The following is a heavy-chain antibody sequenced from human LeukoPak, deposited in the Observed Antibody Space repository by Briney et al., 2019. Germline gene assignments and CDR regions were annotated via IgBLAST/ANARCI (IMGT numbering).Heavy chain of an antibody. CDR2: ISYDGSNK. CDR3: ARECGTYLYYYYGMDV. V-gene: IGHV3-30-3*01. D-gene: IGHD1-26*01. Sequence: GGSLRLSCAASGFTFSSYAMHGVRQAPGKGLEWVAVISYDGSNKYYADSVKGRFTISRDNSKNTLYLRMNSLRVEDTAVYYCARECGTYLYYYYGMDVWGQGTTVTVSS. CDR1: GFTFSSYA. J-gene: IGHJ6*02.